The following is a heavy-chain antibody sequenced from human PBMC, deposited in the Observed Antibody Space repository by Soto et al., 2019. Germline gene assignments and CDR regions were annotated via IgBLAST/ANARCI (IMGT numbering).Heavy chain of an antibody. V-gene: IGHV3-53*01. J-gene: IGHJ4*02. CDR3: ARDHCSNGVCPFDY. CDR2: VYTGGST. D-gene: IGHD2-8*01. Sequence: AVGSLRLSCAASGFSVSDNDMNWVRQAPGKGLEWVSVVYTGGSTFYGDSVKGRFTILRDISKNTLYLQMNNLRAEDTAVYYCARDHCSNGVCPFDYWGQGT. CDR1: GFSVSDND.